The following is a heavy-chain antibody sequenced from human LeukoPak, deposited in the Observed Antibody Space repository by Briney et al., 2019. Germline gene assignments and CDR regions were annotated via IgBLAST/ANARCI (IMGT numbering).Heavy chain of an antibody. V-gene: IGHV4-59*01. J-gene: IGHJ3*02. D-gene: IGHD3-22*01. CDR3: ARGGYYDSSGYYPYNAFDI. CDR1: GGSISSYY. CDR2: IYYSGST. Sequence: PSETLSLTCTVSGGSISSYYWSWIRQPPGKGLEWIGYIYYSGSTNYNPSLKSRVTISVDTSMNQFSLKLSSVTAADTAVYYCARGGYYDSSGYYPYNAFDIWGQGTMVTVSS.